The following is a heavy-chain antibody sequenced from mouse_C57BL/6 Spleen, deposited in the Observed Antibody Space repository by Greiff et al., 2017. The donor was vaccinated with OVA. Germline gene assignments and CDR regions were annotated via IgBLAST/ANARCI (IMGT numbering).Heavy chain of an antibody. J-gene: IGHJ1*03. D-gene: IGHD1-1*01. V-gene: IGHV1-15*01. CDR2: IDPETGGT. CDR3: TRSGSSYWYFDV. Sequence: QVQLQQPGAELVRPGASVTLSCKASGYTFTDYEMHWVKQTPVHGLEWIGAIDPETGGTAYNQKFKGKAILTADKSSSTAYMELRSLTSEDSAVYYCTRSGSSYWYFDVWGTGTTVTVSS. CDR1: GYTFTDYE.